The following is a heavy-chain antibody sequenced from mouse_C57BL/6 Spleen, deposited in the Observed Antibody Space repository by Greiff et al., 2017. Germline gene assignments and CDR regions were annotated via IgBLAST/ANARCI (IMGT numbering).Heavy chain of an antibody. D-gene: IGHD1-1*01. V-gene: IGHV1-52*01. J-gene: IGHJ2*01. Sequence: QVQLQQPGAELVRPGSSVKLSCKASGYTFTSYWMHWVKQRPIQGLEWIGNIDPSDSETHYNQKFKDKATLTVDKSSSTAYMQLSSLTSEDSAVYYCAREIYYGSSSARYFDYWGQGTTLTVSS. CDR3: AREIYYGSSSARYFDY. CDR2: IDPSDSET. CDR1: GYTFTSYW.